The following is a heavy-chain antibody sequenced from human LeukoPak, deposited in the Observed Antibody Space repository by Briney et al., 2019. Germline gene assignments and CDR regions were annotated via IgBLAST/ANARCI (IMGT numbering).Heavy chain of an antibody. J-gene: IGHJ1*01. CDR3: ARQIGSGWDKGYFQF. Sequence: PSETLSLTCGVNGGSFTGYYWSWIRQPPGKGLEWIGEINHDESTEYNPSLKSRVTISVDTSKNQFSLKVTSVTAADTAVYYCARQIGSGWDKGYFQFWGQGTLVTVSS. CDR1: GGSFTGYY. CDR2: INHDEST. D-gene: IGHD6-19*01. V-gene: IGHV4-34*01.